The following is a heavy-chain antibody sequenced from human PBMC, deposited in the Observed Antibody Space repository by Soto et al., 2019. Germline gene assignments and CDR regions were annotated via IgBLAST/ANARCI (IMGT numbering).Heavy chain of an antibody. CDR3: AREVPDPTTGVPWLEP. Sequence: LRLSCGASGFRFTGFGMTWVRQAPGKGLEWVSSTSASSTYRNYADAMKGRITISRDNANSFLYLELNGLRVEDTAVYFCAREVPDPTTGVPWLEPWGPGTLVTVSS. V-gene: IGHV3-21*06. D-gene: IGHD4-17*01. CDR2: TSASSTYR. CDR1: GFRFTGFG. J-gene: IGHJ5*02.